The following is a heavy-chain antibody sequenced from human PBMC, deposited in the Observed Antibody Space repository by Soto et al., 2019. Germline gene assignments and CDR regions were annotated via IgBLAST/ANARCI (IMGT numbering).Heavy chain of an antibody. CDR2: IYNIETT. Sequence: SETLSLTCIVSGGSISGNYWSWIRQSPEKGLEWIAYIYNIETTNYNPSLKSRVTISRDTSKNHVSLKLTSLIAADTAVYYCARHEAPSGWYFDYWGQGTLVTVSS. V-gene: IGHV4-59*01. CDR1: GGSISGNY. CDR3: ARHEAPSGWYFDY. J-gene: IGHJ4*02. D-gene: IGHD6-19*01.